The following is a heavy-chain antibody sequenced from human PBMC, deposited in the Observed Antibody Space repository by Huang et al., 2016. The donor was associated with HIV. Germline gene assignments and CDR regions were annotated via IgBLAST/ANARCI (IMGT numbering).Heavy chain of an antibody. CDR2: IYSSGTT. J-gene: IGHJ4*02. CDR1: GFTVSSNY. V-gene: IGHV3-53*01. Sequence: EVQLVESVGGVIQPGGSLRLSCAASGFTVSSNYMSWVRQAPGKGLEGVSVIYSSGTTDYTDSVKGRFTISRDKSKNTLYLQMNSLRAEDTAVYYCARDFVGTYFDYWGQGTLVTVSS. D-gene: IGHD2-21*01. CDR3: ARDFVGTYFDY.